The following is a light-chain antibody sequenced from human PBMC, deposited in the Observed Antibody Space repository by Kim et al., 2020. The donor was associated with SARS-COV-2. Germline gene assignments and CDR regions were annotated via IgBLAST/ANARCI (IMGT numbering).Light chain of an antibody. CDR1: NIGTKS. V-gene: IGLV3-21*01. J-gene: IGLJ3*02. CDR3: QVWESDRGV. Sequence: SYELTQSPSVSVAPGKTARITCGGNNIGTKSVHWYQQKPGQAPVLVIYYDTDRPSGIPERVSGSNSGNTATLTISRVEAGDEADYYCQVWESDRGV. CDR2: YDT.